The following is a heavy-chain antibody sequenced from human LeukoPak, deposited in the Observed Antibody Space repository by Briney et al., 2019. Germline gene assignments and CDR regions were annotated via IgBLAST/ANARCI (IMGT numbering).Heavy chain of an antibody. CDR2: INPSGGNT. Sequence: ASVKVSCKASGYTFTSYYMHWVRQAPGQGLEWMGIINPSGGNTNYAQKFQGRVTMTRDMSTSTVHMELSSLRSEDMAVYYCARGAKFRSYGSGTYYTSLPFDPWGQGTLVTVSS. J-gene: IGHJ5*02. CDR1: GYTFTSYY. D-gene: IGHD3-10*01. CDR3: ARGAKFRSYGSGTYYTSLPFDP. V-gene: IGHV1-46*01.